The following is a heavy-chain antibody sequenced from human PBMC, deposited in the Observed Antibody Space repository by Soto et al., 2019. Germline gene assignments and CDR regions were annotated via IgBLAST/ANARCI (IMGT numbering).Heavy chain of an antibody. D-gene: IGHD3-10*01. CDR1: GFTFSSYA. CDR2: ISYDGSNK. CDR3: ARDGLITMVRGGYFDY. J-gene: IGHJ4*02. Sequence: QVQLVESGGGVVQPGRSLRLSCAASGFTFSSYAMHWVRQAPGKGLEWVAVISYDGSNKYYADSVKGRFTISRDNSKNTLYLQMNSLRAEDTAVYYCARDGLITMVRGGYFDYWGQGTLVTVSP. V-gene: IGHV3-30-3*01.